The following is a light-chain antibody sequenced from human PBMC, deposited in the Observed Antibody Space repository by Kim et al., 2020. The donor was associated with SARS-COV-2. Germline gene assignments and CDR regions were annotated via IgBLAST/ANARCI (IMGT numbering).Light chain of an antibody. Sequence: SQGDRATLYCRASQSVSSYLAWYQQKPGQAPRLLIYDASNRATGIPARFSGSGSGTDFTLTISSLEPEDFAVYYCQQRSNWPPMYTFGQGTKLEI. CDR1: QSVSSY. J-gene: IGKJ2*01. CDR3: QQRSNWPPMYT. V-gene: IGKV3-11*01. CDR2: DAS.